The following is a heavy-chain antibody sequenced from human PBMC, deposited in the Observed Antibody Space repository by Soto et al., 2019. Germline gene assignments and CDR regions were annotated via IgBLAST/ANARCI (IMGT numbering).Heavy chain of an antibody. CDR3: ARRYFYENQGVFDV. CDR2: IYQSGST. V-gene: IGHV4-4*02. J-gene: IGHJ3*01. CDR1: GGSINSSNW. Sequence: QVRLQGSGPGLVAPSGTLYLTCAVSGGSINSSNWWSWVRQSPGKGLEWMGEIYQSGSTKYNPSFNSRFSVSIDKSKSQFSLKLTSVTAADSAVYYCARRYFYENQGVFDVCDQGTKVTVSS. D-gene: IGHD3-22*01.